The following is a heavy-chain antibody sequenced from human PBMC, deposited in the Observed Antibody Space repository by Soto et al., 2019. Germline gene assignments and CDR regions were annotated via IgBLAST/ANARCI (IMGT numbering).Heavy chain of an antibody. CDR2: INPNSGGT. J-gene: IGHJ6*03. CDR1: GYTFTGYY. Sequence: QVQLVQSGAEVKKPGASVKVSCKASGYTFTGYYMHWVRQAPGQGLEWMGWINPNSGGTKYAQKFQGWVTMTRDTSIXXXXXELSRLRSDDTAVYYCARGPNYYYYMDVWGRGTTVTVSS. CDR3: ARGPNYYYYMDV. V-gene: IGHV1-2*04.